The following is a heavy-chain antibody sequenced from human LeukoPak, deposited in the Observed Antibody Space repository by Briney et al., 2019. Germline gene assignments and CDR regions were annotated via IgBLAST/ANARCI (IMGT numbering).Heavy chain of an antibody. CDR3: ANRISGSSS. D-gene: IGHD3-10*01. J-gene: IGHJ5*02. Sequence: GGSLRLSCAASGFTFSSYAMSWVRQAPGKGLEWVSVISGSGSSTYYADSVKGRFTISRDNSKNTVFLQMNSLRAEDTGVYYCANRISGSSSWGQGTLVTVSS. CDR1: GFTFSSYA. CDR2: ISGSGSST. V-gene: IGHV3-23*01.